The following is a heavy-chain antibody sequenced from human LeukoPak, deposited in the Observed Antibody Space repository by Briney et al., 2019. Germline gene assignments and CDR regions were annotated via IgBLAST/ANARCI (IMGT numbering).Heavy chain of an antibody. V-gene: IGHV3-48*03. D-gene: IGHD3-3*01. J-gene: IGHJ4*02. Sequence: PGGSLRLSCAASGFTFSSYEMNWVRQAPGKGLEWVSYISSSGSTIYYADSVKGRFTISRDNAKNSLDLQMNSLRAEDTALYYCARDAFTIFGVLPYFFDYWGQGTLVTVSS. CDR1: GFTFSSYE. CDR2: ISSSGSTI. CDR3: ARDAFTIFGVLPYFFDY.